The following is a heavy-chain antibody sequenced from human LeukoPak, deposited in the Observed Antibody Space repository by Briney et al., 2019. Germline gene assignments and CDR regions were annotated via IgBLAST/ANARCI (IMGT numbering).Heavy chain of an antibody. D-gene: IGHD6-13*01. Sequence: GGSLRLSCAASGFTFSSYWMSWVRQAPGKGLEWVAKIKQDGSEKYYVDSVKGRFTISRDNAKNSLYLQMNSLRAEDTAVYYCARDLLGIAAAGTPSAFDIWGQGTMVAVSS. J-gene: IGHJ3*02. CDR2: IKQDGSEK. CDR3: ARDLLGIAAAGTPSAFDI. CDR1: GFTFSSYW. V-gene: IGHV3-7*01.